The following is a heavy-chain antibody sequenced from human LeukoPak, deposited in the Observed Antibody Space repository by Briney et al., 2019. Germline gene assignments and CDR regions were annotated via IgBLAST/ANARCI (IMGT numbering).Heavy chain of an antibody. CDR1: GFTFSSYA. D-gene: IGHD6-13*01. Sequence: GGSLRLSCAASGFTFSSYAMNWVRQAPGKGLEWASAISGSGGSTYYADSVKGRFTISRDNSKNTLYLQMNSLRAEDTAVYYCAKDRASSSLYYFDYWGQGTLVTVSS. J-gene: IGHJ4*02. CDR3: AKDRASSSLYYFDY. CDR2: ISGSGGST. V-gene: IGHV3-23*01.